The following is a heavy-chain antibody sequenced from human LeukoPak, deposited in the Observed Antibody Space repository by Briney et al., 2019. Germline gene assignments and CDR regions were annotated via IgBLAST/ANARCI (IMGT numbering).Heavy chain of an antibody. Sequence: GSLRLSCAASGFTFSSYAMSWVRQAPGKGLEWIGSIYYSGSTYYNPSLKSRVTISVDTSKNQFSLKLSSVTAADTAVYYCARIYPVTLDAFDIWGQGTMVTVSS. CDR2: IYYSGST. CDR1: GFTFSSYA. J-gene: IGHJ3*02. CDR3: ARIYPVTLDAFDI. D-gene: IGHD4-11*01. V-gene: IGHV4-38-2*01.